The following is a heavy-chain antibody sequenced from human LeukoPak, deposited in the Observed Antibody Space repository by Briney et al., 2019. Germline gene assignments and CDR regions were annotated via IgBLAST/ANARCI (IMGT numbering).Heavy chain of an antibody. CDR2: ISSSSSYI. Sequence: GGSLRLSCAASGFTFSSYSMNWVRQAPGKGLEWVSSISSSSSYIYYADSVKGRFTISRDNAKNPLYLQMNSLRAEDTAVYYCARGPSDCSSTSCYLYYFDYWGQGSMVTVSS. J-gene: IGHJ4*02. CDR1: GFTFSSYS. D-gene: IGHD2-2*01. V-gene: IGHV3-21*01. CDR3: ARGPSDCSSTSCYLYYFDY.